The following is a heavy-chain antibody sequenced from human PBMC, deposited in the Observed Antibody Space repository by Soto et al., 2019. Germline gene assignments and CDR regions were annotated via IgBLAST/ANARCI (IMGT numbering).Heavy chain of an antibody. CDR2: IYYSGST. J-gene: IGHJ4*02. CDR1: GGSISSYY. Sequence: SETLSLTCTVSGGSISSYYWSWIRQPPGKGLEWIGYIYYSGSTNYNPSLKSRVTIPVDTSKNQYSLNLSSVTAADTAVYYCARRWGTTFDYWGQGTLVTVS. CDR3: ARRWGTTFDY. V-gene: IGHV4-59*08. D-gene: IGHD3-16*01.